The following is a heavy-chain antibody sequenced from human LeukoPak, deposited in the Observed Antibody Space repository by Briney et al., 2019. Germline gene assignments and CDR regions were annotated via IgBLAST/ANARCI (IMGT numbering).Heavy chain of an antibody. CDR1: GYTFTGYY. V-gene: IGHV1-2*02. CDR3: ARDRYYYDSSGDYFDY. CDR2: INPNSGGT. D-gene: IGHD3-22*01. Sequence: ASVKVSCKASGYTFTGYYIHWVRQAPGQGLEWMGWINPNSGGTNYAQKFQGRDTLTRDTSISTAYMDLSRLRYDDTAVYYCARDRYYYDSSGDYFDYWGQGTLVTVSS. J-gene: IGHJ4*02.